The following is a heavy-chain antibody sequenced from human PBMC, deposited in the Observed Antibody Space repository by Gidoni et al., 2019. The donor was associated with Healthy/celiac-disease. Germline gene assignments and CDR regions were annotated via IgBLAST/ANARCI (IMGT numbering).Heavy chain of an antibody. D-gene: IGHD6-19*01. J-gene: IGHJ4*02. CDR2: ISGSGGST. CDR3: AKDRIAVDGKVPFDY. V-gene: IGHV3-23*01. Sequence: EVQLLESGGGLVQPGGSLRLSCAASGFTFSSYAMSWVRQAPGKGLEWVSAISGSGGSTYYADSVKGRFTISRENSKNTLYMQMNSLRAEDTAVYYCAKDRIAVDGKVPFDYWGQGTLVTVSS. CDR1: GFTFSSYA.